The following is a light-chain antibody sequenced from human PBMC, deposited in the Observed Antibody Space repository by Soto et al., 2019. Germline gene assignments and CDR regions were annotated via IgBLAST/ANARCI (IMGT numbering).Light chain of an antibody. CDR1: QNINNW. CDR2: DAS. Sequence: DIQMTQSPSTLSASIGDRVTITCRASQNINNWIAWYQQKPGKAPKFLIYDASTLESGVPSRFSGSGFGTEFSLTISSPQPDDFGSYYCQHMRTFGQGTKV. CDR3: QHMRT. J-gene: IGKJ1*01. V-gene: IGKV1-5*01.